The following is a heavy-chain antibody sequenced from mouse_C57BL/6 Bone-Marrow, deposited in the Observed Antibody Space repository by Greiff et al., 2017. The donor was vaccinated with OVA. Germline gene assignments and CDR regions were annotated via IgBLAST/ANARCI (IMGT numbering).Heavy chain of an antibody. D-gene: IGHD3-1*01. CDR3: ARSGWDWYFDV. CDR1: GYTFTSYG. V-gene: IGHV1-81*01. J-gene: IGHJ1*03. CDR2: IYPRSGNT. Sequence: VQLQQSGAELARPGASVKLSCKASGYTFTSYGISWVKQRTGQGLEWIGEIYPRSGNTYYNEKFKGKATLTADKSSSTAYMELRSLTSEDSAVYFYARSGWDWYFDVWGTGTTVTVSS.